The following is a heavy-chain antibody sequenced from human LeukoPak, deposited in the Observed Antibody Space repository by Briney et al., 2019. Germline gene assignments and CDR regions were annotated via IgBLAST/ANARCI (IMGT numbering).Heavy chain of an antibody. V-gene: IGHV3-64*01. CDR3: ARVQKSRKSVASAVDC. Sequence: GGSLRLSCAASGFTFSSYAMHWVRQAPGKGLEYVSAISSNGGSTYYANSVKGRFTISRDNSKNTLYLQMGSLRAEDMAVYYCARVQKSRKSVASAVDCWGQGTVVIVSS. CDR2: ISSNGGST. J-gene: IGHJ4*02. D-gene: IGHD5-12*01. CDR1: GFTFSSYA.